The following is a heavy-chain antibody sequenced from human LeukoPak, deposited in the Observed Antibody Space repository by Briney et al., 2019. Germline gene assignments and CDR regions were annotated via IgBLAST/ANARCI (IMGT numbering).Heavy chain of an antibody. J-gene: IGHJ4*02. CDR2: IYTSGTT. CDR1: GGAINSGSHY. D-gene: IGHD4-23*01. V-gene: IGHV4-61*02. CDR3: ARSPGVLRWAIDY. Sequence: PSETLSLTCTVSGGAINSGSHYWSWIRQSAGKGLEWIGRIYTSGTTNSNPSLKSRVTISVDTSKNQFSLKLSSVTAADTAVYYCARSPGVLRWAIDYWGQGTLVTVSS.